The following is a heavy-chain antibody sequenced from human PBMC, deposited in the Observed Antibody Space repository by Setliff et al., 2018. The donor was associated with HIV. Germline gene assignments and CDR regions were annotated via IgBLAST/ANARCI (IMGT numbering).Heavy chain of an antibody. J-gene: IGHJ2*01. CDR2: IIPIFGST. V-gene: IGHV1-69*13. CDR3: ARDDHYYDMGSILSDWFFDL. CDR1: GGTFIKYS. D-gene: IGHD3-22*01. Sequence: SVKVSCKASGGTFIKYSMNWVRQAPGQGPEWMGGIIPIFGSTTYAQKFQGRVTITADESKNTVEMELSSLTSEDTAVYYCARDDHYYDMGSILSDWFFDLWDRGTLVTVSS.